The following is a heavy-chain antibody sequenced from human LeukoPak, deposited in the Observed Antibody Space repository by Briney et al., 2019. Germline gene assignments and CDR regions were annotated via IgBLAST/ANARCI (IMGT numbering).Heavy chain of an antibody. D-gene: IGHD2-2*02. V-gene: IGHV3-11*06. CDR2: ISSSSTYT. J-gene: IGHJ5*02. Sequence: GGSLRLSCAVSGFTFSDYYMSWIRQAPGRGLEWVSYISSSSTYTKYADSVKGRVTISRDNAKNSLYLQMNSLRAEDTAVYYCAREGCSSTSCYIVNWFDPWGQGTLVTVSS. CDR3: AREGCSSTSCYIVNWFDP. CDR1: GFTFSDYY.